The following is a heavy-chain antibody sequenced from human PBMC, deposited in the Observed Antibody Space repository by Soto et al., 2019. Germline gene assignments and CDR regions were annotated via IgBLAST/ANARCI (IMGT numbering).Heavy chain of an antibody. D-gene: IGHD6-19*01. J-gene: IGHJ1*01. CDR3: ATDGQWLTEVAQH. CDR1: GFTFSSFW. CDR2: INQDGSAK. Sequence: GGSLRLSCAVSGFTFSSFWMSWVRQAPGKGLEWVANINQDGSAKYYVDSVEGRFTISRDNAKNSLYLQMNSLRVEDTAVYYCATDGQWLTEVAQHWGQGTLVTVSS. V-gene: IGHV3-7*01.